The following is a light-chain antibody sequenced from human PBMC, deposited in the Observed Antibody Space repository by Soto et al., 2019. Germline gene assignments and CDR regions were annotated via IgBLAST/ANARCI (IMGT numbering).Light chain of an antibody. CDR1: QNISSY. J-gene: IGKJ1*01. Sequence: DIQMTQSPSSLSASVGDRVTITCRASQNISSYLNWYQQNPGKAPKLLISVASSLRSGVPSRFSGSGSGTDFTLTISSLQPEDFATYFCQQSYSTPPTFGQGTKVEIK. CDR3: QQSYSTPPT. CDR2: VAS. V-gene: IGKV1-39*01.